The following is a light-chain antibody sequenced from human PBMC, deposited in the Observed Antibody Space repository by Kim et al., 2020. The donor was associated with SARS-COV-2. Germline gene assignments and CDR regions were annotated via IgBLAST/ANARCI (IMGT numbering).Light chain of an antibody. Sequence: SVAPAQTASLTCSGTKLGAKYACCYQHKPAQSPVLVIYQDSKRPSGIPARFSVSNSGNTATLTISGTQAMDEADYYCQAWDSSTEVFGTGTKVTVL. V-gene: IGLV3-1*01. CDR2: QDS. CDR1: KLGAKY. CDR3: QAWDSSTEV. J-gene: IGLJ1*01.